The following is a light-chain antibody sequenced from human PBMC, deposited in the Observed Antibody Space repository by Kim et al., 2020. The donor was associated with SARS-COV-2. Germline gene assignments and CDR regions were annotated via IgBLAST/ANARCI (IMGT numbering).Light chain of an antibody. Sequence: DIQTTQSPSSLSASVGDRVTITCRASQSISSYLNWYQQKPGKAPKLLIYAASSLQSGVPSRVSGSGSGTDFTLTISSLQPEDFATYYCQQSYSTPFTFGGGTKVDIK. V-gene: IGKV1-39*01. CDR1: QSISSY. CDR2: AAS. CDR3: QQSYSTPFT. J-gene: IGKJ4*01.